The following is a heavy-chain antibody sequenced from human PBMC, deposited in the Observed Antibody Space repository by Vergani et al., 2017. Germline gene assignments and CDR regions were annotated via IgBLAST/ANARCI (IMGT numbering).Heavy chain of an antibody. CDR1: GFTFSSYA. CDR3: AKGDYDFWSGSPFLFDY. Sequence: EVQLVESGGGLVKPGGSLRLSCAASGFTFSSYAMSWVRQAPGKGLEWVSAISGSGGSTYYADSVKGRFTISRDTSKNTLYLQMNSLRAEDTAVYYCAKGDYDFWSGSPFLFDYWGQGTLVTVSS. D-gene: IGHD3-3*01. CDR2: ISGSGGST. V-gene: IGHV3-23*04. J-gene: IGHJ4*02.